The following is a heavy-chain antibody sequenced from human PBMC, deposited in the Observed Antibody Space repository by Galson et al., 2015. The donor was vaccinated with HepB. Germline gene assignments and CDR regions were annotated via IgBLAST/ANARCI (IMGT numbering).Heavy chain of an antibody. V-gene: IGHV1-18*04. Sequence: SVKVSCKASGYTFTSYGISWVRQAPGQGLEWMGWISAYNGNTNYAQKLQGSVTMTTATSTSTAYMELGSMRSDDTAVYYCARDSGSQFDYYYGMDVWGQGTTVTVTS. CDR3: ARDSGSQFDYYYGMDV. CDR2: ISAYNGNT. D-gene: IGHD1-26*01. J-gene: IGHJ6*02. CDR1: GYTFTSYG.